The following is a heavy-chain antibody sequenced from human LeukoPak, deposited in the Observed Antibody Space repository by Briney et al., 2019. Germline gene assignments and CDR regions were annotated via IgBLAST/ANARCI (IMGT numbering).Heavy chain of an antibody. CDR1: GYTFTNYW. J-gene: IGHJ2*01. CDR3: AKTFNWGSTNSHWFFDL. Sequence: GESLKISCKGSGYTFTNYWIGWVRQMPGKGLEWVGIIYPDDSDTRYSPSFQGQVTISADKSFSTAYLQWSSLRASGTAMYYCAKTFNWGSTNSHWFFDLWGRGTLVTVSS. V-gene: IGHV5-51*01. CDR2: IYPDDSDT. D-gene: IGHD7-27*01.